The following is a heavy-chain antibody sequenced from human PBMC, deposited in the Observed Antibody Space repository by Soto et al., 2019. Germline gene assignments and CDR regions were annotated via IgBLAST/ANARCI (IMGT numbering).Heavy chain of an antibody. CDR2: IIPIFGTA. CDR1: GGTFGSYT. CDR3: ARDPESDYGADDAFDI. J-gene: IGHJ3*02. D-gene: IGHD4-17*01. V-gene: IGHV1-69*12. Sequence: QVQLVQSGAEVKKPGSSVEVSCKASGGTFGSYTISGVRQAPGQGLEWMGGIIPIFGTANYAQKFQGRVTITADESTSTAYMELSSLRSEDTAVYYCARDPESDYGADDAFDIWGQGTMVTVSS.